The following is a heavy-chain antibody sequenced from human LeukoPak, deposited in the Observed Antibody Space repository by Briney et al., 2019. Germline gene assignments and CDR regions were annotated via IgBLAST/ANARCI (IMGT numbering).Heavy chain of an antibody. CDR3: AGGGYYDSSGYGDY. Sequence: SETLSLTCAVYGGSFSGYYWSWIRHPPGKGLEWIGEINHSGSTNYNPSLKSRVTISVDTSKNQFSLKLSSVTAADTAVYYCAGGGYYDSSGYGDYWGQGTLVTVSS. V-gene: IGHV4-34*01. D-gene: IGHD3-22*01. J-gene: IGHJ4*02. CDR2: INHSGST. CDR1: GGSFSGYY.